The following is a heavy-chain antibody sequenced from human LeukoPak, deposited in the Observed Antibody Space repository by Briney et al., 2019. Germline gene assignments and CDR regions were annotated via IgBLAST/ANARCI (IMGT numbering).Heavy chain of an antibody. Sequence: ASVKVSCKASGYIFTNYGMSWVRQAPGQGLQWMGWINTNTGNPTYAQGFTGRFVFSLDISVSTAYPQISSLKAEDTAAYYCARSYGAFEGDTYYYYGMDVWGQGTTVTVSS. CDR1: GYIFTNYG. J-gene: IGHJ6*02. D-gene: IGHD2-21*02. CDR3: ARSYGAFEGDTYYYYGMDV. V-gene: IGHV7-4-1*02. CDR2: INTNTGNP.